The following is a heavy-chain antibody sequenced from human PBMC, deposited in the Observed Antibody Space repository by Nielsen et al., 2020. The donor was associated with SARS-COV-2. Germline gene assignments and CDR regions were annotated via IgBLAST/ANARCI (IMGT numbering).Heavy chain of an antibody. D-gene: IGHD3-10*01. CDR1: GYTFTGYY. J-gene: IGHJ5*02. V-gene: IGHV1-2*02. CDR2: INPNSGGT. Sequence: ASVKVSCKASGYTFTGYYMHWARQAPGQGLEWMGWINPNSGGTNYAQKFQGRVTMTRDTSISTAYMELSRLRSDDTAVYYCAKNPAYYGSGSYFSWFDPWGQGTLVTVSS. CDR3: AKNPAYYGSGSYFSWFDP.